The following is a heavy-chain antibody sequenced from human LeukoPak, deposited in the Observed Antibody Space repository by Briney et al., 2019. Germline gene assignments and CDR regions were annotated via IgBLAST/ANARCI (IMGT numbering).Heavy chain of an antibody. J-gene: IGHJ6*03. Sequence: MTSETLSLTCTVSGGSISSYYWSWIRQPPGKGLEWIGYIYYSGSTNHNPPLKSRVTISVDTSKNQFSLKLSSVTAADTAVYYCARERGRSYGSVPYYYYYMDVWGKGTTVTVSS. CDR2: IYYSGST. D-gene: IGHD5-18*01. CDR1: GGSISSYY. CDR3: ARERGRSYGSVPYYYYYMDV. V-gene: IGHV4-59*01.